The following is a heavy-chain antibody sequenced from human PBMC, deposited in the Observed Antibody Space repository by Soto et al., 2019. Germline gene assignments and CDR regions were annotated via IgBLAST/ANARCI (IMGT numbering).Heavy chain of an antibody. Sequence: GGSLRLSCAASGFTVSSNYMSWVRQAPGKGLEWVAVIWYDGSNKYYADSVKGRFTISRDNSKNTLYLQMNSLRAEDTAVYYCARGGLTDYFDYWGQGTLVTVSS. CDR1: GFTVSSNY. J-gene: IGHJ4*02. CDR3: ARGGLTDYFDY. D-gene: IGHD2-21*02. CDR2: IWYDGSNK. V-gene: IGHV3-33*08.